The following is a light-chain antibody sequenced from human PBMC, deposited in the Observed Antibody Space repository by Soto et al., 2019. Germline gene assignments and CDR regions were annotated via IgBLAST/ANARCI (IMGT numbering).Light chain of an antibody. CDR2: KAS. Sequence: DIQMTQFPSTLSASVGDRVTITCRASQSIDTWLAWHQQKPGQAPKLLISKASSLESGVPSRFSGSGSGTEFTLTISSLQPDDSATYYCKQYNSYRAFGQGTKVDIK. CDR3: KQYNSYRA. CDR1: QSIDTW. J-gene: IGKJ1*01. V-gene: IGKV1-5*03.